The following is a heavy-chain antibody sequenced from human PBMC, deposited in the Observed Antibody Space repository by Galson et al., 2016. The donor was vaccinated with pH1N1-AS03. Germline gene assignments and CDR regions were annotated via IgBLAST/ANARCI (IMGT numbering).Heavy chain of an antibody. CDR3: GSSPHYFDY. V-gene: IGHV3-48*03. J-gene: IGHJ4*02. CDR2: ISSSGATT. CDR1: GFIFSTYE. Sequence: SLRLSCAASGFIFSTYEMYWVRQAPGKGLEWVSYISSSGATTYYADSVKGQFTISRDNAENSLYLQMNSLRAEDTAVYYCGSSPHYFDYWGQGTLVTVSS.